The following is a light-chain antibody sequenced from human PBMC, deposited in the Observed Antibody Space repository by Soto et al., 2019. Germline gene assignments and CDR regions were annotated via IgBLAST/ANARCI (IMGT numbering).Light chain of an antibody. CDR3: QQYDKWPYT. J-gene: IGKJ2*01. CDR2: GAF. V-gene: IGKV3-15*01. Sequence: EIVLTQSPATLSVSPGEGATLSCRTSQIIGTNLAWYQQKPGQAPRRLIYGAFIRAPGFPVRFRGTGSGSEVTLTISSLQSEDGALYFCQQYDKWPYTFGQGTNLELK. CDR1: QIIGTN.